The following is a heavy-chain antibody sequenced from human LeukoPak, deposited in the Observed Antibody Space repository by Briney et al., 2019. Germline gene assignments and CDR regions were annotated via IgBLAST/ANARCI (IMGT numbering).Heavy chain of an antibody. J-gene: IGHJ4*02. D-gene: IGHD3-10*01. CDR1: GGSFSGYY. CDR2: INHSGST. V-gene: IGHV4-34*01. CDR3: ARGSGSNDY. Sequence: PSETLSLTCAVYGGSFSGYYWSWIRQPPGKGLEWIGEINHSGSTNYNPSLTSRVTISVDTSKNQFSLKLSSVTAADTAVYYCARGSGSNDYWGQGTLVTVSS.